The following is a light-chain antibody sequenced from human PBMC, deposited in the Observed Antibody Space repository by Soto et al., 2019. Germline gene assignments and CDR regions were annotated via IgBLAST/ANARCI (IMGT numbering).Light chain of an antibody. Sequence: QSVLTQPASVSGSPGQSITISCTGGSSDVGGYDYVSWYQHHPGKPPKLLIYDVSNRPSGVSDRFSGSKSGNTASLTISGLQTEDEGDYYCNSWTSGNALEVLGTGTKVTVL. V-gene: IGLV2-14*03. CDR1: SSDVGGYDY. CDR2: DVS. J-gene: IGLJ1*01. CDR3: NSWTSGNALEV.